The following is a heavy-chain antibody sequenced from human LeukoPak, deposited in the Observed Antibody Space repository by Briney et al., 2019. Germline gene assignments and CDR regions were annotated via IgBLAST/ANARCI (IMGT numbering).Heavy chain of an antibody. Sequence: GGSLRLSCAASGFTFSSNYMSWVRQAPGKGLEWVSVIYSGGSTYYADSVKGRFTISRDNSQKTLYLQMKSLSAEATAVYYCARGGYDSRGYYYVGFDYWGQGTLVTVSS. J-gene: IGHJ4*02. CDR3: ARGGYDSRGYYYVGFDY. D-gene: IGHD3-22*01. CDR1: GFTFSSNY. V-gene: IGHV3-66*01. CDR2: IYSGGST.